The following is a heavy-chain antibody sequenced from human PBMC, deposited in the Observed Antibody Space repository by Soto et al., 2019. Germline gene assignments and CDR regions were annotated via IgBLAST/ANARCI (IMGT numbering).Heavy chain of an antibody. D-gene: IGHD2-21*02. J-gene: IGHJ4*02. CDR2: ITSNGGST. CDR1: GFTFSSYA. Sequence: HPGGSLRLSCSVSGFTFSSYAMHWVRQAPGKGLEYVSAITSNGGSTYYADSVKGRFTISRDNSKNTLYLQMSSLRAEDTAVYYCVKDRELVEVTPAYYFDYWGQGTMVTVYS. CDR3: VKDRELVEVTPAYYFDY. V-gene: IGHV3-64D*06.